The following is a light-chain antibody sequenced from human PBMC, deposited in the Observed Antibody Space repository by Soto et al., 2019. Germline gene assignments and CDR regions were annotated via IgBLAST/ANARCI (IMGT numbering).Light chain of an antibody. Sequence: IGLTHSRGALPCSRGEIAALSSRASQSLNSNYLAWHQQKPGQAPRLLIYDTFSRATGIPDRFSGSGSRTAFTLTIRRLPPEPFAVSFCHHSHYLITFRQGTRLEIK. CDR2: DTF. CDR1: QSLNSNY. CDR3: HHSHYLIT. V-gene: IGKV3-20*01. J-gene: IGKJ5*01.